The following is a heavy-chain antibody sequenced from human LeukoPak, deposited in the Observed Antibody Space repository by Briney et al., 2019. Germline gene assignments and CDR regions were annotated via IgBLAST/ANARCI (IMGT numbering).Heavy chain of an antibody. J-gene: IGHJ4*02. D-gene: IGHD3-10*01. V-gene: IGHV3-21*01. CDR2: ISSTSYYI. CDR3: ARGGYYASGSFQR. Sequence: GGSLRLSCAASGFTFGYYTMNWVRQAPGKGLEWLSSISSTSYYIYYADSLKGRFTISRDNAKNTLYLQMNSLRAEDTAMYYCARGGYYASGSFQRWGQGTLVTVSS. CDR1: GFTFGYYT.